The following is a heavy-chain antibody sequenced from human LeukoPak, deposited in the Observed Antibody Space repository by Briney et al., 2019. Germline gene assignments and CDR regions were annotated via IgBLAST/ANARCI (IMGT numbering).Heavy chain of an antibody. D-gene: IGHD2-21*02. CDR2: INPNSGGT. CDR1: GYTLTCYY. Sequence: ASVKVSCKGSGYTLTCYYMHWVRQAPGQGLEWMGWINPNSGGTNYAQKFQGRVIMTRDTSISTAYMELSRLGSDDTAVYYCTRGGSTDSIHSCGGNCYFLDFWGRGTLVTVSS. J-gene: IGHJ4*02. CDR3: TRGGSTDSIHSCGGNCYFLDF. V-gene: IGHV1-2*02.